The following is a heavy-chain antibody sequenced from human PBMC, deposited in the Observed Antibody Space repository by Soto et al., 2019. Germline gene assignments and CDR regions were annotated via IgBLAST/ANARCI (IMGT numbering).Heavy chain of an antibody. CDR2: IYHSVST. J-gene: IGHJ1*01. CDR1: GGSISSGGYS. D-gene: IGHD3-3*01. CDR3: ARGPPFGR. V-gene: IGHV4-30-2*01. Sequence: SETLSLTCAVSGGSISSGGYSWSWIRQPPGKGLEWIGYIYHSVSTYYNPSLKSRVTISVDRSKNQFSLKLSSVTAADTAVYYCARGPPFGRWGQRTLVTVSS.